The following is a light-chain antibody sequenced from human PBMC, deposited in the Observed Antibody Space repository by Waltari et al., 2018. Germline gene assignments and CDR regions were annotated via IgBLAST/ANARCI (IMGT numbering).Light chain of an antibody. CDR3: YSYAGSSSFV. V-gene: IGLV2-11*01. CDR2: DVN. J-gene: IGLJ1*01. Sequence: QSALTQPRSVSGSPGQSVTISCTGTISDVGGHNYVSWYQQHPGKAPKLMIYDVNKRPSGVPDRFSGSKSGNTASPTISGLQGEDEADYYCYSYAGSSSFVFGTGTEIIVL. CDR1: ISDVGGHNY.